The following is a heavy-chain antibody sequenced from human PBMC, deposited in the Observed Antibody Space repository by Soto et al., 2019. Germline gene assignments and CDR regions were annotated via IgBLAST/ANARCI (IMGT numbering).Heavy chain of an antibody. J-gene: IGHJ4*02. V-gene: IGHV3-30*18. CDR3: AKGDFWTGPGDY. Sequence: AGGSLRLSCAASGFTFSSYGMHWVRQAPGKGLEWVAVILYDGSNKYHADSVKGRFTISRDNSKNTLYLQMNSLRAEDTAVYYCAKGDFWTGPGDYWGQGTRVTVSS. D-gene: IGHD3-3*01. CDR2: ILYDGSNK. CDR1: GFTFSSYG.